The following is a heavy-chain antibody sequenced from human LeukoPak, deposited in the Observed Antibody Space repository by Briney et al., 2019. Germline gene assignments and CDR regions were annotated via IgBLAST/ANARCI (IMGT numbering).Heavy chain of an antibody. CDR1: GFTFSSYA. J-gene: IGHJ3*02. V-gene: IGHV3-21*01. CDR2: IGSGGGSI. D-gene: IGHD2-2*01. CDR3: ARACSSSTCGSRGGVYAVDI. Sequence: PGGSLRLSCAASGFTFSSYAMSWVRQAPGKGLEWVSFIGSGGGSISYADSVKGRFTISRENAKNSLSLQMSSLRAEDTAVYYCARACSSSTCGSRGGVYAVDIWGQGTMVTVSS.